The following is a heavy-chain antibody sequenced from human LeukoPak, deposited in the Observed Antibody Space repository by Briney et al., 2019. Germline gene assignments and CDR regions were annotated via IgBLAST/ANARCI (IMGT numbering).Heavy chain of an antibody. CDR3: ARDRCSSTSCYFTYYYYYYMDV. CDR2: IYTSGST. V-gene: IGHV4-61*02. Sequence: SQTLSLTCTVSGGSISSGSYCWSWIRQPAGKGLEWIGRIYTSGSTNYNPSLKSRVTISVDTSKNQFSLKLSSVTAADTAVYYCARDRCSSTSCYFTYYYYYYMDVWGKGTTVTVSS. CDR1: GGSISSGSYC. J-gene: IGHJ6*03. D-gene: IGHD2-2*01.